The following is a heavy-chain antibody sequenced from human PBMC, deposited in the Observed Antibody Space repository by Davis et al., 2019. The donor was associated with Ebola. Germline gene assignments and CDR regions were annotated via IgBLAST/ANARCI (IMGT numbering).Heavy chain of an antibody. V-gene: IGHV1-69*13. CDR1: GGTFSSYA. J-gene: IGHJ6*02. Sequence: SVKVSCKASGGTFSSYAISWVRQAPGQGLEWMGGIIPIFGTANYAQKFQGRVTITADESTSTAYMELSSLRSEDTAVYYCASAYTYYDFWSGYTDRYYGMDVWGQGTTVTVSS. CDR2: IIPIFGTA. D-gene: IGHD3-3*01. CDR3: ASAYTYYDFWSGYTDRYYGMDV.